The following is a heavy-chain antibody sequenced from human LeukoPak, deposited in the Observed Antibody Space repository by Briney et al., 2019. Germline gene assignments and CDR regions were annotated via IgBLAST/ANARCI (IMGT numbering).Heavy chain of an antibody. CDR2: IYYSGGT. V-gene: IGHV4-31*03. CDR1: RGSISNADYY. J-gene: IGHJ4*02. D-gene: IGHD3-10*02. Sequence: TLSLTCTVSRGSISNADYYWSWIPQHPGKGLEWIGYIYYSGGTYYNPSLKSRVTISVDTSKNQFSLELSSVTAADTAVYYCASSYYYVFDYWGQGTLVTVSS. CDR3: ASSYYYVFDY.